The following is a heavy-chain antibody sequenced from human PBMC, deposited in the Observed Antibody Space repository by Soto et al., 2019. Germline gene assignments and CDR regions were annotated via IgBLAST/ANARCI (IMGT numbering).Heavy chain of an antibody. Sequence: GGSLRLSCAASGFTFSNAWMNWVRQAPGKGLEWVGRIKSKTDGGTTDYAAPVKGRFTISRDDSKNTLYLQMNSLKTEDTAVYYCTTGPTIVVVPAAHQNHYYYYYGMDVWDQGTTVTAP. CDR3: TTGPTIVVVPAAHQNHYYYYYGMDV. J-gene: IGHJ6*02. CDR1: GFTFSNAW. CDR2: IKSKTDGGTT. V-gene: IGHV3-15*07. D-gene: IGHD2-2*01.